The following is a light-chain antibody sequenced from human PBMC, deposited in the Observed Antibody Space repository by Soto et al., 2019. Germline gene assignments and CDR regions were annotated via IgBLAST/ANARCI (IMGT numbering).Light chain of an antibody. CDR3: QQYNDYPWT. Sequence: DIQVTQAPSTLSASVGDRVTITCRARQRISSWLACYQQNPGKAPKLLIYMASSLESVVPSRFIGSGSGTEFTLTISSLQPDDFATYYCQQYNDYPWTFGQGTKVEFK. J-gene: IGKJ1*01. V-gene: IGKV1-5*03. CDR1: QRISSW. CDR2: MAS.